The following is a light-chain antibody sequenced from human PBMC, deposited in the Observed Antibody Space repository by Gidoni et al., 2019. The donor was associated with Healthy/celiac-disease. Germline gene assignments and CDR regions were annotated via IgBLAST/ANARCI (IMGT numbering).Light chain of an antibody. Sequence: SVLTQPPSSSGASGQRVTISCTWSSSNTGAGYDVHWYQQLPGTAPKLLIYGNSNRRSGVPDRFSGSKSGPSASLTIAGLQAEDVADYYCQSYDSSLSGVVFGGGTKLTVL. CDR2: GNS. CDR1: SSNTGAGYD. J-gene: IGLJ2*01. CDR3: QSYDSSLSGVV. V-gene: IGLV1-40*01.